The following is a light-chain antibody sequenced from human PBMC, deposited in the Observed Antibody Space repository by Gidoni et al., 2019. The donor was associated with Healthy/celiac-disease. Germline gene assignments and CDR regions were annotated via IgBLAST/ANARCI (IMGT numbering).Light chain of an antibody. V-gene: IGLV1-44*01. CDR2: SNN. J-gene: IGLJ3*02. Sequence: QSVLTQPPSASGTPGQRGTISCSGSSANIGSNTVNWYQQLPGTAPKLLIYSNNQRPSGVPDRFSGSKSGTSASLAISGLQSEDEADYYCAAWDDRLNGRVFGGGTKLTVL. CDR1: SANIGSNT. CDR3: AAWDDRLNGRV.